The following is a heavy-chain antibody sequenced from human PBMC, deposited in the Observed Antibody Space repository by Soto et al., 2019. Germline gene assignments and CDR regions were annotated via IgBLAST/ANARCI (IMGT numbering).Heavy chain of an antibody. Sequence: QLQLQESGPGLVKPSETLYLTCTVSGGSISSSSYYWGWIRQPPGKGLEWIGSIYYSGSTYYNPSLKSRVTISVDTSKNQFSLKLSSVTAAHTAVYYCASRPAGTFFDYWGQGTLVTVSS. CDR3: ASRPAGTFFDY. CDR2: IYYSGST. V-gene: IGHV4-39*01. D-gene: IGHD6-19*01. J-gene: IGHJ4*02. CDR1: GGSISSSSYY.